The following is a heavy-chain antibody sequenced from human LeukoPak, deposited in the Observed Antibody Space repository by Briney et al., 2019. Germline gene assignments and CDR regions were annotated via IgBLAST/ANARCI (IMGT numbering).Heavy chain of an antibody. CDR2: ISGSGGST. Sequence: GGSLRLSCAASGFTFSSYAMSWVRQAPGKGMEWVSAISGSGGSTYYADSVKGRFTISRDNSKNTLYLQMNSLRAEDTAVYYCAKDKGSSGWYDHWGQGTLVTVSS. CDR3: AKDKGSSGWYDH. J-gene: IGHJ5*02. D-gene: IGHD6-19*01. CDR1: GFTFSSYA. V-gene: IGHV3-23*01.